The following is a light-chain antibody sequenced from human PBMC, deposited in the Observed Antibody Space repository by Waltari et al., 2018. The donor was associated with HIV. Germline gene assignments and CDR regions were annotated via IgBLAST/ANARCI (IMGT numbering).Light chain of an antibody. V-gene: IGLV1-44*01. CDR1: TSNVGSNP. CDR3: AARDDSLNVWV. Sequence: QSFLTQPPSASGTPGRRVVISCSGNTSNVGSNPVNWYRQVPGTAPKLLMFSNIQCPSGVTDRFAGSKSGTSASLAIKGLQSEDEADYYCAARDDSLNVWVFGGGTKLTVL. J-gene: IGLJ3*02. CDR2: SNI.